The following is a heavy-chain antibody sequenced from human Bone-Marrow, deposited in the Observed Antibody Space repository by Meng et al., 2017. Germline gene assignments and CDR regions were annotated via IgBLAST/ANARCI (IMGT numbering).Heavy chain of an antibody. D-gene: IGHD3-22*01. J-gene: IGHJ5*02. CDR1: GASISSSY. V-gene: IGHV4-59*12. Sequence: QVQLQESGPGLVKPSETLSLTCTVSGASISSSYWSWIRQPPGKGLEWIGYIYYSGSTYYSPSLKSRVTISVDTSKNQLSLKLSSMTAADTAVYYCARYVFDSSSLYSNWFDPWGQGTLVTVSS. CDR3: ARYVFDSSSLYSNWFDP. CDR2: IYYSGST.